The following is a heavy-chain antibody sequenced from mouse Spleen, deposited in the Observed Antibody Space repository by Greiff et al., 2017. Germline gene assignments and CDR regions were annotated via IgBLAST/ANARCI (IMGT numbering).Heavy chain of an antibody. V-gene: IGHV1-69*01. CDR1: GYTFTSYW. Sequence: VQLQQPGAELVMPGASVKLSCKASGYTFTSYWMHWVKQRPGQGLEWIGEIDPSDSYTNYNQKFKGKATLTVDKSSSTAYMQLSSLTSEDSAVYYCARSYYRYDCWYFDVWGAGTTVTVSS. CDR2: IDPSDSYT. CDR3: ARSYYRYDCWYFDV. J-gene: IGHJ1*01. D-gene: IGHD2-14*01.